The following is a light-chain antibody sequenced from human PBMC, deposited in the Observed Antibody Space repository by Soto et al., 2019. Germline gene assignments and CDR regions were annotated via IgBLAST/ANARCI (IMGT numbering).Light chain of an antibody. CDR1: ESVGSN. CDR2: DAS. V-gene: IGKV3-15*01. Sequence: EIVMTQSPVTLSVSPGERATLSFRASESVGSNLAWYQQKPGQPPRLLIYDASMSETGVPPRFSGSGSGTEYTLTISNLQSEDSAIYFCQKFNKRPWTFGQGTKVDIK. J-gene: IGKJ1*01. CDR3: QKFNKRPWT.